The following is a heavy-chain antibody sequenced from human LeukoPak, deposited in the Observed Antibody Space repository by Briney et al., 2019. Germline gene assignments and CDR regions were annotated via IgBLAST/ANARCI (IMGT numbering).Heavy chain of an antibody. CDR1: GGSISSYY. J-gene: IGHJ4*02. D-gene: IGHD3-9*01. Sequence: SETLSLTCTVSGGSISSYYWSWIRQPPGKELEWIGYIYYSGSTNYNPSLKSRVTISVDTSKNQFSLKLSSVTAADTAVYYCARHTSSGYDILTGYYPIFTFDYWGQGTLVTVSS. V-gene: IGHV4-59*08. CDR3: ARHTSSGYDILTGYYPIFTFDY. CDR2: IYYSGST.